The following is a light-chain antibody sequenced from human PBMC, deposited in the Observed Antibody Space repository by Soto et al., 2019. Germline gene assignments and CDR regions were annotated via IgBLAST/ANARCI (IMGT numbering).Light chain of an antibody. Sequence: SYELTQPPSVSVAPGQTAMITCGGNDIGSKSVHWYQQRPGQAPVLVVYDDRDRPSGIPERFSGSNSGSTATLTISMVEAGDEADYYCQVWDRNNNHVLFGGGTKLTVL. V-gene: IGLV3-21*02. J-gene: IGLJ3*02. CDR3: QVWDRNNNHVL. CDR2: DDR. CDR1: DIGSKS.